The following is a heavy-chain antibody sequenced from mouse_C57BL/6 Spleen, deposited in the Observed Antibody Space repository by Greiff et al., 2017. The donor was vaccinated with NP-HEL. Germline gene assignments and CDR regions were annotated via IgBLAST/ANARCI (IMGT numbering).Heavy chain of an antibody. J-gene: IGHJ3*01. V-gene: IGHV1-7*01. Sequence: QVQLQQSGAELAKPGASVKLSCKASGYTFTSYWMHWVKQRPGQGLEWIGYINPSSGYTKYNQKFKDKATLTAVKSSSTAYMQLSSLTYEDSAVYYCARCDYDYDEAWFAYWGQGTLVTVSA. CDR1: GYTFTSYW. D-gene: IGHD2-4*01. CDR2: INPSSGYT. CDR3: ARCDYDYDEAWFAY.